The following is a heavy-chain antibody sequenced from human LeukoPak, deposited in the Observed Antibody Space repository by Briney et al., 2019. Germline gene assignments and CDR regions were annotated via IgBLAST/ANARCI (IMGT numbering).Heavy chain of an antibody. CDR2: ISSGGST. J-gene: IGHJ4*02. Sequence: GGSLRLSCAAAGFTFNNYAMSWVRQAPGKGLKWVSGISSGGSTYYADSVKGRFTISRDNSKNTLYLQMNSLRAEDTAVYYCAKTRPLDSSSWSHGDYWGQGTLVTVSS. CDR1: GFTFNNYA. V-gene: IGHV3-23*01. CDR3: AKTRPLDSSSWSHGDY. D-gene: IGHD6-13*01.